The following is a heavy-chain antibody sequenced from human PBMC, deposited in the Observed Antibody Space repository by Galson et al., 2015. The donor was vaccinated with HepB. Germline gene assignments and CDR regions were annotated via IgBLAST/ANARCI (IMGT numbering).Heavy chain of an antibody. CDR2: IYSGGST. CDR3: ARSIAVARIDH. Sequence: SLRLSCAASGFTVSSNYMSWVRQAPGKGLEWVSVIYSGGSTYYADSVKGRFTISRDNSKNTLYLQMNSLRAEDTAVYYCARSIAVARIDHWGQGTLVTVSS. J-gene: IGHJ4*02. D-gene: IGHD6-19*01. V-gene: IGHV3-53*01. CDR1: GFTVSSNY.